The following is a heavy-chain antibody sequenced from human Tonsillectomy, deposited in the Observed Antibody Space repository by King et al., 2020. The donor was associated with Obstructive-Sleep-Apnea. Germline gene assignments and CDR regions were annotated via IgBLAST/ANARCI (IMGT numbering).Heavy chain of an antibody. Sequence: VQLQESGPGLVKPSGTLSLTCAVSGGSISSSNWWGWVRQPPGRGREWVGEIYHSGSTNYNPSLKSRVTISVDKSKNQFSLKLSSVTAADTAVYYCARDGSSGYSYGNWFDPWGQGTLVTVSS. J-gene: IGHJ5*02. D-gene: IGHD3-22*01. CDR3: ARDGSSGYSYGNWFDP. CDR1: GGSISSSNW. CDR2: IYHSGST. V-gene: IGHV4-4*02.